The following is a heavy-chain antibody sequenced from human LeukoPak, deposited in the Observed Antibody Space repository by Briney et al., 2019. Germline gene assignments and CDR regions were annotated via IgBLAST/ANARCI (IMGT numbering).Heavy chain of an antibody. CDR1: GFTFSSYA. Sequence: GALRLSCAASGFTFSSYAMSWVRQAPGKGLEGVSAISGNGGSTYYADSVKGRFTISRDNSKNTLYLQMNSLRAEDTAVYYCATAVLILTGYYFDYWGQGTLVTVSS. V-gene: IGHV3-23*01. CDR2: ISGNGGST. CDR3: ATAVLILTGYYFDY. J-gene: IGHJ4*02. D-gene: IGHD3-9*01.